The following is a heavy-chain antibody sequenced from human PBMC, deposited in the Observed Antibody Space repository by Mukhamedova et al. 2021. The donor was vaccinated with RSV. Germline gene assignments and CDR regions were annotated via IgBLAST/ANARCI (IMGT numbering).Heavy chain of an antibody. CDR3: ATNWFDP. J-gene: IGHJ5*02. V-gene: IGHV3-74*01. Sequence: SYADSVKGRFTISRDDAKNTLFLQMNSLRAEDTAVHYCATNWFDPWGQGTLVTVSS.